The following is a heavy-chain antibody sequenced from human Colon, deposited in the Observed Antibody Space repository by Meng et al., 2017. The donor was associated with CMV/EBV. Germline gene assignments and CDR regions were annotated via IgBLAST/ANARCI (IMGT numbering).Heavy chain of an antibody. Sequence: SVLTLTKEKIRWVRQAQGKGREWISVILRGGETLDADAVKRRFIISRDNSNNTVYLQLNGMRSEDTAVYYCVKELGSWNPSFLTDLWGQGTLVTVSS. V-gene: IGHV3-66*02. CDR3: VKELGSWNPSFLTDL. D-gene: IGHD3-10*01. CDR2: ILRGGET. J-gene: IGHJ5*02. CDR1: VLTLTKEK.